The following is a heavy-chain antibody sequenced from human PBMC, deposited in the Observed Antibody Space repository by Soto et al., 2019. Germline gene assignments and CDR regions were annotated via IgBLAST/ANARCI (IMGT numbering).Heavy chain of an antibody. V-gene: IGHV2-5*01. Sequence: QITLKESGPTLVKPTQTLTLTCTFSGFSLSTSGVGVGWIRQPPGKALEWLALIYWNDDKRYSPSLKSRLTINKDTSKNQVGLTMTNMDPVDTATYYCAHEPIQLWLRGSFDPWGQGTLVTVSS. CDR3: AHEPIQLWLRGSFDP. CDR1: GFSLSTSGVG. D-gene: IGHD5-18*01. J-gene: IGHJ5*02. CDR2: IYWNDDK.